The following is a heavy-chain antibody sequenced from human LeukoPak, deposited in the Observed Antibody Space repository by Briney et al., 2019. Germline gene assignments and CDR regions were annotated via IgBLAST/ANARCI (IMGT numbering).Heavy chain of an antibody. D-gene: IGHD6-13*01. CDR1: GFTFDDYA. CDR2: ISWNSGSI. V-gene: IGHV3-9*01. J-gene: IGHJ4*02. Sequence: GGSLRLSCAASGFTFDDYAMHWVRQAPGKGLEWVSGISWNSGSIGYADSVKGRFTISRDNAKNSLYLQMNSLRAEDTALYYCAKDSGGSWSGVDYWGQGTLVTVSS. CDR3: AKDSGGSWSGVDY.